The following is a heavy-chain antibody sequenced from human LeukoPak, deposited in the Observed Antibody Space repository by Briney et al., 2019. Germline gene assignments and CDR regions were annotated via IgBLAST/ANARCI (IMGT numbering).Heavy chain of an antibody. CDR2: TSSSSSYI. J-gene: IGHJ4*02. V-gene: IGHV3-21*01. Sequence: PGGSLRLSCAASGFTFSSYSMNWVRQAPGKGLEWVSSTSSSSSYIYYADSVKGRFTISRDNAKNSLYLQMNSLRAEDTAVYYCARVGRGVSAVAPGDYWGQGTLVTVSS. CDR3: ARVGRGVSAVAPGDY. D-gene: IGHD6-19*01. CDR1: GFTFSSYS.